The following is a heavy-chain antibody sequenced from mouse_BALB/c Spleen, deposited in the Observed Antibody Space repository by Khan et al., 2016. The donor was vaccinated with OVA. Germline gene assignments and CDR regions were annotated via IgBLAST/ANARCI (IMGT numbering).Heavy chain of an antibody. CDR3: ARTARIKY. J-gene: IGHJ2*01. Sequence: EVQLQESGPGLVKPSQSLSLTCTVTGYSITSGYGWNWIRQFPGNKLEWMGYISYSGSTNYNPSLKSRLSITRDTSKNQYFLQLNSVTTEDTATYYYARTARIKYWGQGTTLTVSS. D-gene: IGHD1-2*01. CDR1: GYSITSGYG. V-gene: IGHV3-2*02. CDR2: ISYSGST.